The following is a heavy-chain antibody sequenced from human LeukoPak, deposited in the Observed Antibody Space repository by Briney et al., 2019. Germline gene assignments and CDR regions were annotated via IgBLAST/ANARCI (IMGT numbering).Heavy chain of an antibody. Sequence: GGSLRLSCAASGFTFSDYYMSWIRQAPGKGLEWVAVIWYDASNKYYADSVKGRFTISRDNSKDTLYLQMNSLRAEDTAVYYCARSLRPYAPFDYWGQGTLVTVSS. CDR1: GFTFSDYY. D-gene: IGHD2-2*01. CDR2: IWYDASNK. CDR3: ARSLRPYAPFDY. J-gene: IGHJ4*02. V-gene: IGHV3-33*08.